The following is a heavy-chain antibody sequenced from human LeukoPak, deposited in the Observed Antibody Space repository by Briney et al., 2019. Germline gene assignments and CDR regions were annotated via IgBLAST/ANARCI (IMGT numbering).Heavy chain of an antibody. V-gene: IGHV3-23*01. CDR1: GFTFSSYA. CDR3: AKDRPHPSVEPTNFDY. CDR2: IRGSGGST. Sequence: PGGSLRLSCAASGFTFSSYAMSWVRQAPGKGLEWVSAIRGSGGSTYYADSVKGRFTITRDNSKNTLYLQMNSLRAEDTAVYYCAKDRPHPSVEPTNFDYWGQGTLVTVSS. J-gene: IGHJ4*02. D-gene: IGHD5/OR15-5a*01.